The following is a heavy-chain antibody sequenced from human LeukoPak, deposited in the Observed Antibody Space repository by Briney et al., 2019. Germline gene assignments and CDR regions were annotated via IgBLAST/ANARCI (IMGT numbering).Heavy chain of an antibody. CDR1: GYTFTSYG. J-gene: IGHJ4*02. V-gene: IGHV1-18*01. CDR2: ISAYNGNT. CDR3: ARARNIVGPTTSFDY. D-gene: IGHD1-26*01. Sequence: ASVKVSCKASGYTFTSYGISWVRQAPGQGLEWMGWISAYNGNTNYAQKLQGRVTMTTDTSTSTAYMELRSLRSDDTAVYYYARARNIVGPTTSFDYWGQGTLVTVSS.